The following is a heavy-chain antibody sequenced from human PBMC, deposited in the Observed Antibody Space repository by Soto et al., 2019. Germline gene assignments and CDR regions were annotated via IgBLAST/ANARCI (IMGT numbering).Heavy chain of an antibody. J-gene: IGHJ5*02. D-gene: IGHD1-1*01. CDR1: GCSISSYY. CDR3: ARASEGEYNWGIAP. Sequence: PSETLSLTCTVSGCSISSYYWSWIRQPPGKGLEWIGYIYYSGSTDYNPSLKSRVTISVDTSKNQFSLKLSSVTAADTALYYWARASEGEYNWGIAPWGKGNLV. V-gene: IGHV4-59*01. CDR2: IYYSGST.